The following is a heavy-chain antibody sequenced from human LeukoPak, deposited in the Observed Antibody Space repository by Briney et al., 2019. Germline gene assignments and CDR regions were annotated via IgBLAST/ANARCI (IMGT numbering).Heavy chain of an antibody. Sequence: PGGSLRLSCTASGFTFGDYYMTWIRQAPGKGLDWLSYINGDGTTIHYAESVKGRFTISRDNGKKSVYLRINSLRAEDTAVYYCARYPLQYYYYFLDVWGKGTTVTVSS. D-gene: IGHD2-2*02. CDR3: ARYPLQYYYYFLDV. CDR1: GFTFGDYY. J-gene: IGHJ6*04. V-gene: IGHV3-11*01. CDR2: INGDGTTI.